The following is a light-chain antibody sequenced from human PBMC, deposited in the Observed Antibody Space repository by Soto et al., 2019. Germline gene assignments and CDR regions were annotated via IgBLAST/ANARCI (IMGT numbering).Light chain of an antibody. V-gene: IGKV1-17*03. CDR3: LQHNFYPPT. Sequence: DIQMTQSPSAMSASVGDGVTITCRASQGIHKYLAWFQQKPGKVPKRLIYGASNLQSGVPSRFSGSGSGTEFTLTISSLQPEDFATYYCLQHNFYPPTFGQGTRLE. J-gene: IGKJ5*01. CDR1: QGIHKY. CDR2: GAS.